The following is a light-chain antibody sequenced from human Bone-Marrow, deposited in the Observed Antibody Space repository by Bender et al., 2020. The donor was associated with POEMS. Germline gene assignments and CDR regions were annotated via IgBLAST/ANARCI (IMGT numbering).Light chain of an antibody. V-gene: IGLV1-44*01. CDR3: CSFAGSSTYV. Sequence: QSVLTQPPSVSGTPGQRVTISCSGSGSNIGGYPVNWYQQLPGTAPRLLIYTNNERPSGVSNRFSGSKSGNSASLTISGLQAEDEADYYCCSFAGSSTYVFGTGTEVTVL. J-gene: IGLJ1*01. CDR1: GSNIGGYP. CDR2: TNN.